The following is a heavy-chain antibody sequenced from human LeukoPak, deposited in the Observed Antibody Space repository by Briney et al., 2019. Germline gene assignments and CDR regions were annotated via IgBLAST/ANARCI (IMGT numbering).Heavy chain of an antibody. CDR1: GGSFIKYT. CDR2: ITPLFGTG. D-gene: IGHD3-10*01. CDR3: ARDSSDIRGLIAH. J-gene: IGHJ1*01. Sequence: SVNVSCTASGGSFIKYTLNWVRQRPGQGLEWMGGITPLFGTGKYAQKFQGRVTITADESASTAYMELSRLASEDTAVYYCARDSSDIRGLIAHWGQGILVTVSS. V-gene: IGHV1-69*13.